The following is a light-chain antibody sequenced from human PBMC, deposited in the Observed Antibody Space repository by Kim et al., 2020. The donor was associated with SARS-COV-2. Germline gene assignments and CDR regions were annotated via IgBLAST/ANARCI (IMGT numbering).Light chain of an antibody. J-gene: IGLJ2*01. Sequence: PGGTVTLTLASSTGAVTSGYYPSWFRQKHGQAPRALIYRTSKKQSWTPARFSGSLLGGKAALTLSSVQPEDEAEYYCLLYYGGARVFGGGTQLTVL. V-gene: IGLV7-43*01. CDR1: TGAVTSGYY. CDR2: RTS. CDR3: LLYYGGARV.